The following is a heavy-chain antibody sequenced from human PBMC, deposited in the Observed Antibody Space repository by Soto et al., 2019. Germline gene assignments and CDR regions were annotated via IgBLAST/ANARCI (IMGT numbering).Heavy chain of an antibody. Sequence: SETLSLTCTVFGGSVSDNFWSWVRQPAGKGPEYIGRIHARGSTNYNPSLKSRVTMSVDTPHNQFSLGLSSVTAADTAVYYCARGPYCGGDCFFASWGQGALVTVSS. CDR3: ARGPYCGGDCFFAS. J-gene: IGHJ5*01. CDR2: IHARGST. V-gene: IGHV4-4*07. D-gene: IGHD2-21*02. CDR1: GGSVSDNF.